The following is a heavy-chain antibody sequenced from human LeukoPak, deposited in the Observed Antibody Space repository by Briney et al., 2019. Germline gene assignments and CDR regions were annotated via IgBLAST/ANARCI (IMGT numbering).Heavy chain of an antibody. CDR1: GYTFTSYD. CDR2: MNPNSGNT. V-gene: IGHV1-8*03. CDR3: AREVSTLFDY. J-gene: IGHJ4*02. D-gene: IGHD5/OR15-5a*01. Sequence: AASVKVSCKASGYTFTSYDINWVRQATGQGLEWMGWMNPNSGNTGYAQKFQGRVTITRNTSISTAYMELSSLRSDDTAVYYCAREVSTLFDYWGQGTLVTVPS.